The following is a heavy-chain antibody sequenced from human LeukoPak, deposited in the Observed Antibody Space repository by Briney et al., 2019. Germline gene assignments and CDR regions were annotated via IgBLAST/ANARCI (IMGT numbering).Heavy chain of an antibody. CDR2: ISSSSSYV. Sequence: GGSLRLSCVASGFTFSSYSMKWVRQAPGKGLEWVSSISSSSSYVDYADSVKGRFTISRDNAKNSLYLQMNSLRAEDTAVYYCAKDSYSKGDFWGQGVLVTVSS. J-gene: IGHJ4*02. V-gene: IGHV3-21*01. D-gene: IGHD6-13*01. CDR1: GFTFSSYS. CDR3: AKDSYSKGDF.